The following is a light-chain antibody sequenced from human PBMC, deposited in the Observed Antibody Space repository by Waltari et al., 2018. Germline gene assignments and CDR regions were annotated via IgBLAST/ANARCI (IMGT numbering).Light chain of an antibody. CDR2: DAS. V-gene: IGKV3-11*01. Sequence: EIVLTQSPATLSLSPGERATLSCRTSQSVSRYLAWYQQTPGQAPRPLIYDASNRATGIPARFSGSGSGTDFTLTISSLEPEDFAVYYCQRRGHWPPGATFGPGTRVDIK. CDR3: QRRGHWPPGAT. CDR1: QSVSRY. J-gene: IGKJ3*01.